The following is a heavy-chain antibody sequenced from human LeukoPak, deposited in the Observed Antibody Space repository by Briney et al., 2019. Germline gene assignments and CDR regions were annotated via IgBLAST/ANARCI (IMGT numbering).Heavy chain of an antibody. D-gene: IGHD3-10*01. CDR1: AGSISTNHY. CDR2: IYISGST. Sequence: PSETLSLTCTVSAGSISTNHYWNWIRQPAGKGLEWIGRIYISGSTNYNPSLQSRITVSVDTSKNQFSLKLRSVTPADTAVYYCARTQVLLWFGELLGWFDPWGQGTLVTVSS. CDR3: ARTQVLLWFGELLGWFDP. V-gene: IGHV4-4*07. J-gene: IGHJ5*02.